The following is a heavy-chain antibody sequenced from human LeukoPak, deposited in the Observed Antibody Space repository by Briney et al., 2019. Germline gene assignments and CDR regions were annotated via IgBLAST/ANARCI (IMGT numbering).Heavy chain of an antibody. D-gene: IGHD4-17*01. CDR3: ARLGARQVLDY. CDR1: GFTFSSYW. Sequence: GGSLRLSCTASGFTFSSYWMSWVRQAPGKGLEWVANIKQDGGEKYYVDSVKGRFTIFRDNAKNSLYLQMNSLRAEDTAVYYCARLGARQVLDYWGQGTLVTVSS. CDR2: IKQDGGEK. J-gene: IGHJ4*02. V-gene: IGHV3-7*01.